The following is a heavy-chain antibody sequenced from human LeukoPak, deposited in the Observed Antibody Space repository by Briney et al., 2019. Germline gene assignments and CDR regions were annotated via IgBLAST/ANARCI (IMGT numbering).Heavy chain of an antibody. V-gene: IGHV4-59*12. CDR2: IYYSGST. J-gene: IGHJ6*02. D-gene: IGHD2/OR15-2a*01. Sequence: PSETLSLTCTVSGGSISSYYWSWIRQPPGKGLEWIGYIYYSGSTNYNPSLKSRVTISVDTSKNQFSLKLSSVTAADTAVYYCAREISTNLYYYYGMDVWGQGTTVTVSS. CDR3: AREISTNLYYYYGMDV. CDR1: GGSISSYY.